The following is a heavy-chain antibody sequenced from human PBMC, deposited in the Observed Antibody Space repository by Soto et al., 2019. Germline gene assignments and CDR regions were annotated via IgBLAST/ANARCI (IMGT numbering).Heavy chain of an antibody. CDR3: ASTVVTGY. CDR1: GFTFSIDW. V-gene: IGHV3-74*01. Sequence: GGSLRLSCAASGFTFSIDWMHWVRQAPGKGLVWVSRINSDGSSTNYADSVKGRFTISRDNAKNTLYLQMNSLRAEDTAVYCCASTVVTGYWGQGTPVTVSS. CDR2: INSDGSST. D-gene: IGHD2-15*01. J-gene: IGHJ4*02.